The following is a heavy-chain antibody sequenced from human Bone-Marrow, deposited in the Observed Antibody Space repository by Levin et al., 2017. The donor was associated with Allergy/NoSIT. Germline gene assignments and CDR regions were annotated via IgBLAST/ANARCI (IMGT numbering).Heavy chain of an antibody. V-gene: IGHV3-30*18. J-gene: IGHJ4*02. CDR2: ISYDGSNK. CDR3: AKVLAQYGSGSYYPYFDY. D-gene: IGHD3-10*01. Sequence: AGESLKISCAAAGFTFSGYAMHWARQAPGRGLEWVAVISYDGSNKYYADSVKGRFTISRDNSKNTLYLQMNSLRAEDTAVYYCAKVLAQYGSGSYYPYFDYWGQGTLVTVSS. CDR1: GFTFSGYA.